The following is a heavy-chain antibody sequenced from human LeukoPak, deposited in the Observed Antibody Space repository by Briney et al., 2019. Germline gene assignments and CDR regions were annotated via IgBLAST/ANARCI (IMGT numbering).Heavy chain of an antibody. V-gene: IGHV3-7*01. CDR3: ARSRGYGFDY. J-gene: IGHJ4*02. CDR2: IKQDGSEK. D-gene: IGHD5-18*01. CDR1: GFTFSSNP. Sequence: GGSLRLSCAASGFTFSSNPMSWVRQAPGKGLEWVANIKQDGSEKYYVDSVKGRFTISKDNAKNSLYLQMNSLRAEDTAVYYCARSRGYGFDYWGQGTLVTVSS.